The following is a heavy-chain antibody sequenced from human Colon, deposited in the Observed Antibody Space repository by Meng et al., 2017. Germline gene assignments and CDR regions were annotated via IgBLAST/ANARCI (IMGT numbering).Heavy chain of an antibody. D-gene: IGHD4-23*01. CDR3: ARHGGYYQDF. CDR2: IDHRGSA. V-gene: IGHV4-4*02. Sequence: VQWEGSGPGWVQPSGSLSLACSVSGASVSVNSYWSWVRQPPGRGLEWIGQIDHRGSAYYRPSLNSRVTMSLDKSRNQFSLRLTSVTAADTAVYYCARHGGYYQDFWGQGTLVTVSS. J-gene: IGHJ4*02. CDR1: GASVSVNSY.